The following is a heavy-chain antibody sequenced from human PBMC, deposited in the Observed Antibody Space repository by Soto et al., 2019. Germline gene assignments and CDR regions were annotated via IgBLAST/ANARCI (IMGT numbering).Heavy chain of an antibody. D-gene: IGHD6-19*01. CDR1: GFTFSSYA. V-gene: IGHV3-23*01. CDR2: ISGSGGST. CDR3: AKAPRNRQWLEHLFDY. Sequence: PGGSLRLSCAASGFTFSSYAMSWVRQAPGKGLEWVSAISGSGGSTYYADSVKGRFTISRDNSKNTLYLQMNSLRAEDTAVYYCAKAPRNRQWLEHLFDYWGQGTLVTVSS. J-gene: IGHJ4*02.